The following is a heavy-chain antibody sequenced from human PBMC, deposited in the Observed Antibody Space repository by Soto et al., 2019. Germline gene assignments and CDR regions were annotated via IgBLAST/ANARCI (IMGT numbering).Heavy chain of an antibody. CDR1: EYTFTSYY. D-gene: IGHD1-7*01. CDR3: ARDREYNWNYGYFDY. J-gene: IGHJ4*02. Sequence: GASVKVSCKASEYTFTSYYMHWVRQAPGQGLEWMGIINPSGGSTSYAQKFQGRVTMTRDTSTSTVYMELSSLRSEDTAVYYCARDREYNWNYGYFDYWGQGTLVTVSS. CDR2: INPSGGST. V-gene: IGHV1-46*01.